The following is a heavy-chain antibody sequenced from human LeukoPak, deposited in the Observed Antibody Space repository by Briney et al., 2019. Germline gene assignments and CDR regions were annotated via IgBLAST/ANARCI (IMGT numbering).Heavy chain of an antibody. CDR2: IYSGGST. V-gene: IGHV3-53*01. CDR3: ASQRYSSSWYGRWYNYYYYYMDV. D-gene: IGHD6-13*01. Sequence: GGSLRLSCAASGLTVSSNYMSWVRQAPGKGLEWFSVIYSGGSTYYADSVKGRFTISRDNPKNTLYLQMNSLRAEDTAVYYCASQRYSSSWYGRWYNYYYYYMDVWGKGTTVTVSS. CDR1: GLTVSSNY. J-gene: IGHJ6*03.